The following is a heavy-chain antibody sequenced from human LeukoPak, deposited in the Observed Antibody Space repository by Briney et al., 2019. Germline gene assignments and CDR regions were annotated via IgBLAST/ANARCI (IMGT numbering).Heavy chain of an antibody. V-gene: IGHV4-34*01. CDR3: ARGGDGYNSTWFDY. D-gene: IGHD5-24*01. J-gene: IGHJ4*02. CDR2: INHSGST. CDR1: GGSFSGYS. Sequence: PSETLSLTCAVYGGSFSGYSWSWIRQPPGKGLEWIGEINHSGSTKYNPSLKSRVTISVDTSKNQFSLKLSSVTAADTAVYYCARGGDGYNSTWFDYWGQGTLVTVSS.